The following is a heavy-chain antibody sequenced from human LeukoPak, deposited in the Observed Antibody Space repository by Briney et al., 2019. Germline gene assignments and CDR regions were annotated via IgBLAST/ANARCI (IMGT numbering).Heavy chain of an antibody. CDR2: IKQDGSEK. V-gene: IGHV3-7*01. D-gene: IGHD3-3*02. CDR1: GFTFSSYW. J-gene: IGHJ5*02. Sequence: GGSLRLSCAASGFTFSSYWMSWVRQAPGKGLEWVANIKQDGSEKYYVDSVEGGFTISRDNAKNSLYLQMNSLRAEDTAVYYCAKPTHFNWFDPWGQGTLVTVSS. CDR3: AKPTHFNWFDP.